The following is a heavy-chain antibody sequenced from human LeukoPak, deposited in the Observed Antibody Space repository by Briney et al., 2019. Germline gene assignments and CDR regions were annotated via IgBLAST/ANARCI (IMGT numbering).Heavy chain of an antibody. CDR1: GGSISSSY. CDR3: AKTGTPWYYFDY. J-gene: IGHJ4*02. CDR2: IFFTGTT. Sequence: SETLSLTCTVSGGSISSSYWSWIRQPPGKGLEWIGYIFFTGTTNYNPSLKGRVTISIDTSKNQFSLKLGSVTAADTAVYYCAKTGTPWYYFDYWGQGTLVTVSS. V-gene: IGHV4-59*01. D-gene: IGHD1-1*01.